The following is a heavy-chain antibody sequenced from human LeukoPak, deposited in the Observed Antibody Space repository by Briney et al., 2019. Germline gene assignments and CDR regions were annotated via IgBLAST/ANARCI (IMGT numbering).Heavy chain of an antibody. CDR3: ARSSSSWYYFDY. Sequence: GGSLRLSCAASGFTFSSYSMNWVRQAPGKGLEWVSSISSSSSYIYYADSVKGRFTISRDNAKNSLYLQMNSLRAEDTAVYYCARSSSSWYYFDYWGQGTLVTVSP. CDR2: ISSSSSYI. V-gene: IGHV3-21*01. D-gene: IGHD6-13*01. J-gene: IGHJ4*02. CDR1: GFTFSSYS.